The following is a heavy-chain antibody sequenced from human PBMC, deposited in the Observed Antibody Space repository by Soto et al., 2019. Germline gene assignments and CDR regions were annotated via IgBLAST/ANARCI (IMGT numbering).Heavy chain of an antibody. V-gene: IGHV3-23*01. CDR2: ISGPGGST. CDR3: ARDERIAVAGTDN. D-gene: IGHD6-19*01. Sequence: EVQLLESGGGLVQPGGSLRLSCAASGFTFSNYAMTWVRQAAGKGLEWVSSISGPGGSTYYADCVQGRFTISRDNSKNTLFLQMNPLRAEDTALYYCARDERIAVAGTDNWGQGILVSVTS. J-gene: IGHJ4*02. CDR1: GFTFSNYA.